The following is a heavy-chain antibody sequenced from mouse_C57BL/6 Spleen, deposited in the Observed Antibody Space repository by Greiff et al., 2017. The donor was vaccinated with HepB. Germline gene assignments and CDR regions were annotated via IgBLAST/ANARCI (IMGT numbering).Heavy chain of an antibody. J-gene: IGHJ1*03. CDR2: IYPGSGST. CDR3: ARWNYGSSYSYWYFDV. V-gene: IGHV1-55*01. CDR1: GYTFTSYW. D-gene: IGHD1-1*01. Sequence: VQLQQPGAELVKPGASVKMSCKASGYTFTSYWITWVKQRPGQGLEWIGDIYPGSGSTNYNEKFKSKATLTVDTSSSTAYMQLSSLTSEDSAVYYCARWNYGSSYSYWYFDVWGTGTTVTVSS.